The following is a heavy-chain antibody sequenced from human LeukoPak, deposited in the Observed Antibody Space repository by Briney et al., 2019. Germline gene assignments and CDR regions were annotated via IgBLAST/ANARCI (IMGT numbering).Heavy chain of an antibody. Sequence: GASVKVSCKASGGTFSSCAISWVRQAPGQGLEWMGRIIPILGIANYAQKFQGRVTITADKSTSTAYMELSSLRSEDTAVYYCARDGYSSGWYGGSGFDPWGQGTLVTVSS. J-gene: IGHJ5*02. CDR2: IIPILGIA. CDR1: GGTFSSCA. CDR3: ARDGYSSGWYGGSGFDP. D-gene: IGHD6-19*01. V-gene: IGHV1-69*04.